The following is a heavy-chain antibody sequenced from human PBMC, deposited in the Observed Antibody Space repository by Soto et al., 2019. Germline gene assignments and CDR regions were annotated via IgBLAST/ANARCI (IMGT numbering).Heavy chain of an antibody. Sequence: EVQLLDSGGGLVQPGGSLRLSCAASGFTFSSSAMSWVRQAPGKGLEWVSAVSGSGGTTYYADSVRGRFTISRDNSKNTLYLQMNRLRAEATAIYCCARCTVDTIVTSGWCHYLDPWGQGTLVTVSS. CDR3: ARCTVDTIVTSGWCHYLDP. J-gene: IGHJ5*02. CDR2: VSGSGGTT. D-gene: IGHD6-19*01. V-gene: IGHV3-23*01. CDR1: GFTFSSSA.